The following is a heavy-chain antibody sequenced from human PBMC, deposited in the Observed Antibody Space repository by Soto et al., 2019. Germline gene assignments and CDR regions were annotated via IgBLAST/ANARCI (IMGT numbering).Heavy chain of an antibody. CDR2: IYYSGST. CDR3: ARVGYSGYVVWFDP. J-gene: IGHJ5*02. Sequence: PSETLSLTCTVSGGSISSYYWSWIRQPPGKGLEWIGYIYYSGSTNYNPSLKSRVTISVDTSKNQFSLKLSFVTAADTAVYYCARVGYSGYVVWFDPWGQGTLVTVSS. D-gene: IGHD5-12*01. CDR1: GGSISSYY. V-gene: IGHV4-59*01.